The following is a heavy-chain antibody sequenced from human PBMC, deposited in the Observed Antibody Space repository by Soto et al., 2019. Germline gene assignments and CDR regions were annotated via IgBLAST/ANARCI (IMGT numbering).Heavy chain of an antibody. J-gene: IGHJ4*02. CDR1: GFTFSSYS. Sequence: QVQLVESGGGVVQPGRSLRLSCAASGFTFSSYSMHWVRQAPGKGLEWVAVISYDGSNKYYADSVKGRFTISRDNSKNTLYLQINSMRAEDTAVYYCAMGDRSEYFDYWGQGTLVTVSS. V-gene: IGHV3-30*03. D-gene: IGHD3-22*01. CDR3: AMGDRSEYFDY. CDR2: ISYDGSNK.